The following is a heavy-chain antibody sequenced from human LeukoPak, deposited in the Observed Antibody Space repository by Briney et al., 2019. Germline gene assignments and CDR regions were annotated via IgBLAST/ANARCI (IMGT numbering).Heavy chain of an antibody. CDR2: MWTDRSDK. V-gene: IGHV3-33*01. CDR1: GFIFRNFA. J-gene: IGHJ4*02. CDR3: ARVRPWVFDY. Sequence: GRSLRLSCAASGFIFRNFAMQWVRQAPGKGLEWVGVMWTDRSDKYYADSVKGRFTISRHNSKNTLYLQMNNLRAEDTAVYYCARVRPWVFDYWGQGTLVTVSS.